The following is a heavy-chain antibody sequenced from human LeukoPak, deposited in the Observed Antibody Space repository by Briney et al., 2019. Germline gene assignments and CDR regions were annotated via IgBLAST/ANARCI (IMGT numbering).Heavy chain of an antibody. CDR1: GFTFSSYE. D-gene: IGHD2-2*01. CDR2: ISSSGSII. V-gene: IGHV3-48*03. CDR3: ARSAKGGGSVPAAMYY. J-gene: IGHJ4*02. Sequence: PGGSLRLSCAASGFTFSSYEMNWVRQAPGKGLEWVSYISSSGSIIYYADSVKGRFTISRDNAKNSLYLQMNSLRAEDTAVYYCARSAKGGGSVPAAMYYWGQGTLVTVSS.